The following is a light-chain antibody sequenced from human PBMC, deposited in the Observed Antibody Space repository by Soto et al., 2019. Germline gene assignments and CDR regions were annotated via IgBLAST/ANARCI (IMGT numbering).Light chain of an antibody. CDR2: SDT. J-gene: IGLJ2*01. CDR3: QVWDSGSAHVL. CDR1: NIGSKG. V-gene: IGLV3-21*01. Sequence: SYELTQPPSVSVAPGETARISCGRNNIGSKGVHWYQQKPGQAPVLVIYSDTDLPPVIPERFSGSNSANMATLTISRVEAGDEADYYCQVWDSGSAHVLFGGGTKLTVL.